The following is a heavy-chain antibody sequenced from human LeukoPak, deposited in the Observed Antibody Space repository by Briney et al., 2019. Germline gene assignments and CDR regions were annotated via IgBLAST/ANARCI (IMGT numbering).Heavy chain of an antibody. Sequence: GGSLRLSCAASGFTYDDYGMSWVRQAPGKGLEWVSGINWNGGSTGYADSVKGRFTISRDNAKNSLYLQMNSLRAEDTAVYYCAELGITMIGGVWGKGTTVTISS. V-gene: IGHV3-20*04. CDR3: AELGITMIGGV. D-gene: IGHD3-10*02. CDR2: INWNGGST. CDR1: GFTYDDYG. J-gene: IGHJ6*04.